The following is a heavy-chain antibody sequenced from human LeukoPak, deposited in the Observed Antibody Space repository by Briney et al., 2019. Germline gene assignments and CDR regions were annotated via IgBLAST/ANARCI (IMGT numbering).Heavy chain of an antibody. CDR3: AKVGRAGTGKD. Sequence: QTGGSLRLSCAACGFTFSSYAMSWVRQAPGKGLEWVSAISGSGGSTYYADSVKGRFTISRDNSKNTLYLQMNSLRAEDTAVYYCAKVGRAGTGKDWGQGTLVTVSS. J-gene: IGHJ4*02. CDR2: ISGSGGST. CDR1: GFTFSSYA. V-gene: IGHV3-23*01. D-gene: IGHD1/OR15-1a*01.